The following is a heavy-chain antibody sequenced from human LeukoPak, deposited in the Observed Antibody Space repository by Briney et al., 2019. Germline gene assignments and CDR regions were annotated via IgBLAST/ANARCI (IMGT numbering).Heavy chain of an antibody. CDR1: GYTFTSYY. D-gene: IGHD1-14*01. CDR2: INPSGGST. V-gene: IGHV1-46*04. CDR3: ATETEH. J-gene: IGHJ4*02. Sequence: GASVKVSCKASGYTFTSYYIHWVRQAPGQGLEWMGIINPSGGSTSYAQKLQGRVTLTRDTFTSTVYMELSSLRPEDTAVYYCATETEHWGQGTLVTVSS.